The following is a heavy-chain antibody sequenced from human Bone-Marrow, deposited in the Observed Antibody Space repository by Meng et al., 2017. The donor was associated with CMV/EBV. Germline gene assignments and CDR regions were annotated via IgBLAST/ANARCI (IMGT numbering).Heavy chain of an antibody. CDR2: INPNSGGT. J-gene: IGHJ4*02. V-gene: IGHV1-2*02. D-gene: IGHD6-19*01. Sequence: ASVKVSCKASGGTFSSYAISWVRQAPGQGLEWMGWINPNSGGTNYAQKFQGRVTMTRDTSISTAYVELSRLRSDDTAVYYCARIKSAIAVAASFDYWGQGTLVTVSS. CDR1: GGTFSSYA. CDR3: ARIKSAIAVAASFDY.